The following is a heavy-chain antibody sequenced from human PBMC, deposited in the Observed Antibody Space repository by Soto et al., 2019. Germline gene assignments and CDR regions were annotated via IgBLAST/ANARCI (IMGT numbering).Heavy chain of an antibody. CDR3: AKDLGGSGSYYNPYNWFDP. CDR2: ISGSGGST. V-gene: IGHV3-23*01. CDR1: GFTFSSYA. Sequence: GGSLRLSCAASGFTFSSYAMSWVRQAPGKGLEWVSAISGSGGSTYYADSVKGRFTISRDNSKNTLYLQMNSLRAEDTAVYYCAKDLGGSGSYYNPYNWFDPWGQGTLVTVS. D-gene: IGHD3-10*01. J-gene: IGHJ5*02.